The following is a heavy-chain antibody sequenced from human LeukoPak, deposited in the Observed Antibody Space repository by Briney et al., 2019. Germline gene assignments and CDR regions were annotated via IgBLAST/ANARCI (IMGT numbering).Heavy chain of an antibody. CDR1: GGSFSGYY. V-gene: IGHV4-34*01. Sequence: SETLSLTCAVYGGSFSGYYWSWIRQPPGKGLEWIGEINHSGSTNYNPSLKSRVTISVDTSKNQFSLKLSSVTAADTAVYYCARGNPTYYYDSSGYYRYWGQGTLVTVPS. D-gene: IGHD3-22*01. CDR2: INHSGST. J-gene: IGHJ4*02. CDR3: ARGNPTYYYDSSGYYRY.